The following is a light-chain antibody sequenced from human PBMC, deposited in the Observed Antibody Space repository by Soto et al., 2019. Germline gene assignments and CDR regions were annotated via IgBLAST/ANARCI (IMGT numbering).Light chain of an antibody. CDR2: DAS. V-gene: IGKV3-20*01. Sequence: EIVLTQSPGTLSLSPGERATLSCRTSQSVRSAYIAWYQQKPGQAPRLLIFDASSRATGIPDRFSGSGSGTDFTLPISRLEPEDFAVYYCQQYDSSPLTFGGGTKVDIK. CDR3: QQYDSSPLT. J-gene: IGKJ4*01. CDR1: QSVRSAY.